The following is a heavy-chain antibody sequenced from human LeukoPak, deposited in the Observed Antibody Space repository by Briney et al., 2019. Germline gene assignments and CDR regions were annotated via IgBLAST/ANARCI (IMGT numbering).Heavy chain of an antibody. D-gene: IGHD5-12*01. Sequence: ASVKVSCTASGYTFTIYDINWVRQAPGQGLEWMGWMNPNSGNTGYAQKFQGRVTMTRNTSISTAYMELSSLRSEDTAVYYCATLKDGYNKGSFDYWGQGTLVTVSS. CDR1: GYTFTIYD. CDR3: ATLKDGYNKGSFDY. CDR2: MNPNSGNT. J-gene: IGHJ4*02. V-gene: IGHV1-8*01.